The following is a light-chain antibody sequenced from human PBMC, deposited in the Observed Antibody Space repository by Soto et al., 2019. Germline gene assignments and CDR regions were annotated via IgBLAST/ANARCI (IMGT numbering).Light chain of an antibody. CDR2: VGADGVVG. V-gene: IGLV9-49*01. CDR1: RGYSNYK. J-gene: IGLJ2*01. Sequence: QSVLTQPPSASASLGDSVTLTCTLSRGYSNYKVDWYQQRPGKGPRFVMRVGADGVVGSKGDGIPDRFSVLGSGLNRYLTIKNIQEEDESDYHCGADHGSGSDSVFGGGTKLTVL. CDR3: GADHGSGSDSV.